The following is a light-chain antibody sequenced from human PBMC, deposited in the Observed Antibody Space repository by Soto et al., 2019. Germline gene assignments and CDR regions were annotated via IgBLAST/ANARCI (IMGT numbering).Light chain of an antibody. CDR1: QSVSSY. Sequence: EIVLTQSPVTLSLSPGERATLSCRASQSVSSYLAWYQQKPGQAPRLLIYDASNRATGIPARFSGSGSGTDFTLTIANLEPEDFAVYYCQQRSNWPPITFGQGTRLEIK. CDR3: QQRSNWPPIT. CDR2: DAS. V-gene: IGKV3-11*01. J-gene: IGKJ5*01.